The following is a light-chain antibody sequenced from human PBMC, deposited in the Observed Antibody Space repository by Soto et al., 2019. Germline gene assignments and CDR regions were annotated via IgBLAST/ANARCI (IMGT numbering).Light chain of an antibody. CDR1: PSVSLS. Sequence: EIVLTQSPATLSVALGDSATLSCRASPSVSLSLAWFQMRPGQPPRLLIYGASTRATDIPARFSGSGSGTDFTLTISSLQSEDFADYFCQQYHIWAAWTFGQGTKVEHK. V-gene: IGKV3-15*01. J-gene: IGKJ1*01. CDR3: QQYHIWAAWT. CDR2: GAS.